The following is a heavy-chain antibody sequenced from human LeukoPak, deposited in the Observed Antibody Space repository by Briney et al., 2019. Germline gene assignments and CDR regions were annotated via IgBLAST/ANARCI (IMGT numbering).Heavy chain of an antibody. V-gene: IGHV1-46*01. Sequence: GASVKVSCKASGYTFTSYYMHWVRQAPGQGLEWMGIINPSGGSTSYAQKFQGRVTMTRDMSTSTVYMELSSLRSEDTAVYYCACLVVTAIPGFDYWGQGTLVTVSS. D-gene: IGHD2-21*02. CDR2: INPSGGST. CDR1: GYTFTSYY. J-gene: IGHJ4*02. CDR3: ACLVVTAIPGFDY.